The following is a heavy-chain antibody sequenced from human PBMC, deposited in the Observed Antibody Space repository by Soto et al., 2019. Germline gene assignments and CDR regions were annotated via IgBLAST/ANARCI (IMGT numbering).Heavy chain of an antibody. V-gene: IGHV4-39*01. Sequence: QLQLQESGPGLVKPSETLSLTCTVSGGSISSSSYYWGWIRQPPGKGLEWIGSIYYSGSTYYNPSLKSRVTISVDTSKNQFSLKLSSVTAADTALYYCARHDSSSWYVDYWGQGTLVTVSS. J-gene: IGHJ4*02. CDR2: IYYSGST. CDR1: GGSISSSSYY. CDR3: ARHDSSSWYVDY. D-gene: IGHD6-13*01.